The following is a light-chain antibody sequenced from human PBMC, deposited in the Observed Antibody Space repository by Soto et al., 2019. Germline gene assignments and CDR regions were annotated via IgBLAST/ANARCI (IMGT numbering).Light chain of an antibody. CDR3: QQSGSSGT. CDR1: QSVSNNY. J-gene: IGKJ1*01. Sequence: EIVLSQCPRTLSMSPGETATLSCRASQSVSNNYLAWYQQKPGQAPRLLIYGASNRATGIPDRFSGSGSGTDFTLTISRLEPEDFAVYYCQQSGSSGTFGQGTKVDSK. V-gene: IGKV3-20*01. CDR2: GAS.